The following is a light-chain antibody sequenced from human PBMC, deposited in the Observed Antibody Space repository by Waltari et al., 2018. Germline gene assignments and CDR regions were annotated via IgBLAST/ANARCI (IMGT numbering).Light chain of an antibody. Sequence: EIVLTQSPATLSLSPGERATLSCSASQSVSSYLAWYQQKPGQAPRLLIYDASNWATGIPARFSGSGSGTDFTLTISSLEPEDFAVYYCQHRSNWPLTFGGGTKVEIK. CDR1: QSVSSY. CDR3: QHRSNWPLT. CDR2: DAS. V-gene: IGKV3-11*01. J-gene: IGKJ4*01.